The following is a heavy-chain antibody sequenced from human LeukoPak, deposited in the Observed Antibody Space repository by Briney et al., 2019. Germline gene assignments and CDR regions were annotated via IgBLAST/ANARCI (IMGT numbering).Heavy chain of an antibody. D-gene: IGHD2-2*01. V-gene: IGHV4-39*01. CDR3: ARSGPGRYCRSTSCPSFDY. CDR1: GGSISSSSYY. J-gene: IGHJ4*02. Sequence: PSETLSLTCTVSGGSISSSSYYWGWIRQPPGKGLEWIGSIYYSGSTYYNPSLKSRVTISVDTSKNQISLKLSSVTAADTAVYYCARSGPGRYCRSTSCPSFDYWGQGTLVTVSS. CDR2: IYYSGST.